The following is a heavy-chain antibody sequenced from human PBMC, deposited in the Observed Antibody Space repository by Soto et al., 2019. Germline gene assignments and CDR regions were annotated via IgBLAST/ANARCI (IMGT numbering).Heavy chain of an antibody. CDR2: INSDGSST. J-gene: IGHJ6*02. D-gene: IGHD1-26*01. CDR1: GVTFSSYW. CDR3: ARAFLGATDYYYGMDV. Sequence: GWSLRLSCAACGVTFSSYWMHWVRKAPGKGLVWVSRINSDGSSTSYADSVKGRFTISRDNAKNTLYLQMNSLRAEDTAVYYCARAFLGATDYYYGMDVWAQGTTVTGSS. V-gene: IGHV3-74*01.